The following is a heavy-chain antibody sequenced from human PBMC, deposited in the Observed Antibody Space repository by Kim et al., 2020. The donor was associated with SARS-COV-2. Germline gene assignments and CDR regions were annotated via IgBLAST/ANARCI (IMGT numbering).Heavy chain of an antibody. V-gene: IGHV1-2*06. Sequence: ASVKVSCKASGYTFTGYYMHWVRQAPGQGLEWMGRINPNSGGTNYAQKFQGRVTMTRDTSISTAYMELSRLRSDDTAVYYCARWYGVTHYYYYGMDVWGQGTTVTVSS. CDR1: GYTFTGYY. J-gene: IGHJ6*02. D-gene: IGHD2-21*02. CDR2: INPNSGGT. CDR3: ARWYGVTHYYYYGMDV.